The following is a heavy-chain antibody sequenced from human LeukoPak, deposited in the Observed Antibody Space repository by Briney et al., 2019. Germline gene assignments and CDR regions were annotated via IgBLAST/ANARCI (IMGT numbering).Heavy chain of an antibody. CDR1: GFTFSSYA. J-gene: IGHJ4*02. CDR2: ISYDGSNK. Sequence: GGSLRLSCAASGFTFSSYATHWVRQAPGKGLEWVAVISYDGSNKYYADSVKGRFTISRDNSKNTLYLQMNSLRAEDTAVYYCARRPYYYDSSGVDYWGQGTLVTVSS. D-gene: IGHD3-22*01. CDR3: ARRPYYYDSSGVDY. V-gene: IGHV3-30-3*01.